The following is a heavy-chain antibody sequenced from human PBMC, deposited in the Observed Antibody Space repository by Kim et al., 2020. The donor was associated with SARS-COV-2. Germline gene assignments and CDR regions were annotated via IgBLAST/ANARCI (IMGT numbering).Heavy chain of an antibody. V-gene: IGHV3-23*01. CDR1: GFTFSNYA. CDR2: ISFSGGNT. Sequence: GGSLRLSCAASGFTFSNYAMSWVRQAPGKGLEWVSAISFSGGNTYHADSVKGRFTISRDNSKNTLYLQMNSLRVEDTAVYFCAKAPPRGSFGGFHFDYWGQGTLVTVSS. D-gene: IGHD3-10*01. J-gene: IGHJ4*02. CDR3: AKAPPRGSFGGFHFDY.